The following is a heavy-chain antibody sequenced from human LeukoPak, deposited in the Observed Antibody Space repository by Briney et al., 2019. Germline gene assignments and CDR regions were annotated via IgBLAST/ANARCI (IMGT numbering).Heavy chain of an antibody. CDR2: ISAYNGDT. Sequence: ASVKVSCKASGYTFTSYGISWVRQAPGQGLEWMGWISAYNGDTNYAQKLQGRVTMTTDTSASTAYMELRSLRSDDTAVYYCARDGVVITTSPFDYWGQGTLVTVSS. V-gene: IGHV1-18*01. CDR3: ARDGVVITTSPFDY. D-gene: IGHD3-22*01. CDR1: GYTFTSYG. J-gene: IGHJ4*02.